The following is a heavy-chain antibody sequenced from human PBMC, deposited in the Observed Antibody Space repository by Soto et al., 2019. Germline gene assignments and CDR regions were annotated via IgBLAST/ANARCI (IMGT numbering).Heavy chain of an antibody. D-gene: IGHD2-2*01. V-gene: IGHV3-73*01. Sequence: PRLSGAASGFTFSGSAMHWVRQASGKGLEWVGRIRSKANSYATAYAASVKGRFTISRDDSKNTAYLQMHSLKTEDTAVDYCTRFGSGYCSSTSCSAACYYYGMDVWGQGTTVTVSS. CDR3: TRFGSGYCSSTSCSAACYYYGMDV. CDR1: GFTFSGSA. CDR2: IRSKANSYAT. J-gene: IGHJ6*02.